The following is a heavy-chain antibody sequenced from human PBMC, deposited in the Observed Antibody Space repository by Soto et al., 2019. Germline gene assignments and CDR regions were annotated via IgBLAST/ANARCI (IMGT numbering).Heavy chain of an antibody. CDR3: ARAVAGGVYYYYGMDV. V-gene: IGHV1-69*13. J-gene: IGHJ6*02. CDR2: IIPIFGTA. Sequence: GASVKVSCKASGYTFTSYGISWVRQAPGQGLEWMGGIIPIFGTADYAQKFQGRVTITADESTSTAYMELSSLRSEDTAVYYCARAVAGGVYYYYGMDVWGQGTTVTVSS. CDR1: GYTFTSYG. D-gene: IGHD6-19*01.